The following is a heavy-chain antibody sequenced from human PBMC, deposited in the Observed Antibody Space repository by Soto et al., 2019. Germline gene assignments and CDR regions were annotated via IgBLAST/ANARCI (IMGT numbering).Heavy chain of an antibody. D-gene: IGHD3-9*01. CDR2: IWYDGSNK. J-gene: IGHJ4*02. V-gene: IGHV3-33*01. Sequence: GGSLRLSCAASGFTFSSYGMHWVRQAPGKGLEWVAVIWYDGSNKYYADSVKGRFTISRDNSKNTLYLQMNSLRAEDTAVYYCAREKRYFGPFDYWGQGTLVTVSS. CDR1: GFTFSSYG. CDR3: AREKRYFGPFDY.